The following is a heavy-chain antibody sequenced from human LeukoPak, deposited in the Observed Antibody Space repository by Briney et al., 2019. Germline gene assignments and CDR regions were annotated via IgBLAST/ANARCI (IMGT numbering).Heavy chain of an antibody. CDR3: ANLYDLAYYYYMDV. J-gene: IGHJ6*03. CDR1: GSTFSDYA. CDR2: ITGRGGST. Sequence: PGGSLRLSCAASGSTFSDYAMNWVRQAPGKGLEWVSRITGRGGSTYYADSVKGRFTISRDNSKNTLYLQMNSLRAEDTAVYYCANLYDLAYYYYMDVWGKGTTVTVSS. D-gene: IGHD5/OR15-5a*01. V-gene: IGHV3-23*01.